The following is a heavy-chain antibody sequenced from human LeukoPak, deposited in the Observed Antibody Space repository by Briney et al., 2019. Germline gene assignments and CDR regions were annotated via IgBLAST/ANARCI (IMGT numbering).Heavy chain of an antibody. V-gene: IGHV4-59*12. D-gene: IGHD6-19*01. CDR2: IYYSDSA. J-gene: IGHJ5*02. CDR1: GVSINSYY. CDR3: ARDGRLYSSGQVVWFDP. Sequence: SETLSLTCTVSGVSINSYYWSWIRQPPGKGLEWIGYIYYSDSAKYNPSLKSRVTISLDTSKNQVSLKLSSVTAADTAVYYCARDGRLYSSGQVVWFDPWGQGTLVTVSS.